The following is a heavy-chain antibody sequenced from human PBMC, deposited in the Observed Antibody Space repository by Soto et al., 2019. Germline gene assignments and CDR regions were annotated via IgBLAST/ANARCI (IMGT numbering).Heavy chain of an antibody. D-gene: IGHD3-22*01. CDR1: GFTFINYG. V-gene: IGHV3-23*01. J-gene: IGHJ4*02. CDR2: ISGSGGSS. CDR3: AGRGEVEVTGFVY. Sequence: PGGSLRLSCAASGFTFINYGMGWVRQAPGKGLEWVSSISGSGGSSYHADSVRGRITISRDNSKNTLSLQMNNLRAEDTAIYYCAGRGEVEVTGFVYWGQGTMVTVSS.